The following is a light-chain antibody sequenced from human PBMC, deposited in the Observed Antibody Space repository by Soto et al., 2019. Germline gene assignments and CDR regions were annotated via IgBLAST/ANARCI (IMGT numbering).Light chain of an antibody. CDR3: LQHNSYPLT. CDR2: DAS. V-gene: IGKV1-17*01. CDR1: QGIRNG. Sequence: EIQMTQSPSSLSASVGDRVTITCRASQGIRNGLGGYQQKPGHAPKRLIYDASSWQSGVPARFSGSGSGTEFTLTISSLQPEDFATYYCLQHNSYPLTFGGGTKVEIK. J-gene: IGKJ4*01.